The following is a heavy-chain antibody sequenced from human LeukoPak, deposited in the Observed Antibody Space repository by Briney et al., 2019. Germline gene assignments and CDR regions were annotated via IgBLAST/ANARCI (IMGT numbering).Heavy chain of an antibody. CDR2: ISSSSSYI. V-gene: IGHV3-21*01. Sequence: GGSLRLSCAASGFTFSSYSMNWVRQAPGKGLEWVSSISSSSSYIYYADSVKGRFTISRDNAKNSLYLQMNSLRAEDTAVYYCARVMTKVTNGWFDPWGQGTLVTVSS. CDR1: GFTFSSYS. J-gene: IGHJ5*02. CDR3: ARVMTKVTNGWFDP. D-gene: IGHD4-17*01.